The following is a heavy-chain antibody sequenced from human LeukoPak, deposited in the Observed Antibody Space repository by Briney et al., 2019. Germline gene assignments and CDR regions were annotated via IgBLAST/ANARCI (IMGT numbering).Heavy chain of an antibody. J-gene: IGHJ4*02. Sequence: GGSLRLSCAASGFTFSSYAMHWVRQAPGKGLEWVAVISYDGSNKYYADSVEGRFTISRDNSKNTLYLQMNSLRAEDTAVYYCARAPREWPLDYWGQGTLVTVSS. CDR3: ARAPREWPLDY. CDR1: GFTFSSYA. D-gene: IGHD3-3*01. V-gene: IGHV3-30-3*01. CDR2: ISYDGSNK.